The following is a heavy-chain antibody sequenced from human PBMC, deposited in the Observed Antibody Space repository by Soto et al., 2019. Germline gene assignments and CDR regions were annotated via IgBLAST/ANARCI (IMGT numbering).Heavy chain of an antibody. D-gene: IGHD1-26*01. CDR2: INPSGGAP. V-gene: IGHV1-46*01. Sequence: ASVKVSCKASGYTFTSYNIHWVRQAPGQGLEWMGIINPSGGAPTYAHSVQGRGTMTSDTSTSRVYMQLSSLRSDDTAMYYCAKDGGSFNFDYWGQGTLVTISS. CDR1: GYTFTSYN. CDR3: AKDGGSFNFDY. J-gene: IGHJ4*02.